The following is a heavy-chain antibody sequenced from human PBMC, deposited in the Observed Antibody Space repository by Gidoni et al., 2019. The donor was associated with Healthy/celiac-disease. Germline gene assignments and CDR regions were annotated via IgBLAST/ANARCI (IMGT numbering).Heavy chain of an antibody. V-gene: IGHV4-39*01. J-gene: IGHJ4*02. CDR3: ARHGTSQDIVVVPAAIRFDY. Sequence: QLQLQESGPGLVKPSETLSLTCTVSGGPISSSSYYWGWNRQPPGKGLEWIGSIYYSGSTYYNPSLKSRVTIAVDTSKNQFSLKLSSVTAADTAVYYCARHGTSQDIVVVPAAIRFDYWGQGTLVTVSS. CDR1: GGPISSSSYY. D-gene: IGHD2-2*01. CDR2: IYYSGST.